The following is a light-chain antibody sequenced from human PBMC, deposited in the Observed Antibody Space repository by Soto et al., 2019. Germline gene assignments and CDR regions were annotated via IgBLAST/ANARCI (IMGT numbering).Light chain of an antibody. CDR3: SSYAGSNNLV. J-gene: IGLJ2*01. Sequence: QSALTQPPSASGSPGQSVTISCTGTSSDVGGYNYVSWYQQHPGEAPKLMIYEVTKRPSGVPDRFSGSKSGNTASLTVSGLQPEDEADYDCSSYAGSNNLVFGGGTKLTVL. CDR2: EVT. V-gene: IGLV2-8*01. CDR1: SSDVGGYNY.